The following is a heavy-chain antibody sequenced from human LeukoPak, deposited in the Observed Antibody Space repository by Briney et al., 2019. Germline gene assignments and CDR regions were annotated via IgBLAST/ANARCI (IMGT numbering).Heavy chain of an antibody. CDR3: AKGQQQLVPMGYYFDY. V-gene: IGHV3-30*02. J-gene: IGHJ4*02. CDR1: GFTFSTYG. Sequence: GGSLRLSCAASGFTFSTYGMHWVRQAPGKGLEWVAVMWYDGSQKYYADSVKGRFTISRDNSKNTLYLQMNSLRAEDTAVYYCAKGQQQLVPMGYYFDYWGQGTLVTVSS. CDR2: MWYDGSQK. D-gene: IGHD6-13*01.